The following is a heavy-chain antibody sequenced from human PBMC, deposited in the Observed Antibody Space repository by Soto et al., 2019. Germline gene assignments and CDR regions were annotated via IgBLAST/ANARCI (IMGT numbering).Heavy chain of an antibody. CDR1: GYTFTSYY. CDR3: ARVFEDGYDTVDY. D-gene: IGHD5-12*01. CDR2: IHPSGGST. Sequence: QVQLVQSGAEVKKPGASVKVSCKASGYTFTSYYIHWVRQAPGQGLEWMGLIHPSGGSTSYAQKLQGSGTMTRDTSTSTVYMELSSLRSEDTAVYYCARVFEDGYDTVDYWGQGTLVTVSS. V-gene: IGHV1-46*01. J-gene: IGHJ4*02.